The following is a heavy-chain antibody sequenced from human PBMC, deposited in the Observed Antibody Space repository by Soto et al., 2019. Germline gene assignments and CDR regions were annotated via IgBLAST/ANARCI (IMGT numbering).Heavy chain of an antibody. CDR3: AKASTMYYDSSGYPHHDAFDI. Sequence: EVQLVESGGGLVQPGRSLRLSCAASGFTFDDYAMHWVRQAPGKGLEWVSGISWNSGSIGYADSVKGRFTISRDNAKNSLYLQMNSLRAEDTALYYCAKASTMYYDSSGYPHHDAFDIWGQGTMVTVSS. CDR1: GFTFDDYA. D-gene: IGHD3-22*01. V-gene: IGHV3-9*01. CDR2: ISWNSGSI. J-gene: IGHJ3*02.